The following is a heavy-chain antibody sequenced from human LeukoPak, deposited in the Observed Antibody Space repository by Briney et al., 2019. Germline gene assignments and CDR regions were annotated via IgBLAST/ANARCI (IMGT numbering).Heavy chain of an antibody. CDR1: GFTVNNAW. CDR2: INSKADDGTT. V-gene: IGHV3-15*01. Sequence: GGSLRLSCAASGFTVNNAWMSWVRQAPGKGLEWVGRINSKADDGTTDYAAPVNGRFIISRDDSKNTLYLQMNSLKTEDTAVYYCTKTRTLGWAAFDVWGQGTMVTVSS. CDR3: TKTRTLGWAAFDV. D-gene: IGHD2-2*03. J-gene: IGHJ3*01.